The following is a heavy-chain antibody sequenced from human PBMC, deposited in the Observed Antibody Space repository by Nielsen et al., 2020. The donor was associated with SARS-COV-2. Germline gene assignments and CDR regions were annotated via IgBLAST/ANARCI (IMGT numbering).Heavy chain of an antibody. D-gene: IGHD2-15*01. CDR3: TRGFYSQSDY. CDR2: LSGDSYHI. V-gene: IGHV3-21*01. Sequence: GGSLRLSCEASGFTFSSYSMNWVRQAPGKGLEWVASLSGDSYHIYYSDSVKGRFTMSRDNGKNSLYLRMSNLRSEDTALYYCTRGFYSQSDYWGQGTLVTVSS. CDR1: GFTFSSYS. J-gene: IGHJ4*02.